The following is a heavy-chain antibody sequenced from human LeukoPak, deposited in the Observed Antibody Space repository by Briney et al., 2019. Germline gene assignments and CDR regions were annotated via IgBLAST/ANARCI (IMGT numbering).Heavy chain of an antibody. D-gene: IGHD6-13*01. CDR2: ISSNGGST. CDR3: ARARGYDTRDFDY. J-gene: IGHJ4*02. CDR1: GFTFSSYA. V-gene: IGHV3-64*01. Sequence: PGGSLRLSCAASGFTFSSYAMHWVRQAPGKGLEYFSAISSNGGSTYYANSVKGRFTISRDNSKNTLYLQMGSLRVEDMAVYYCARARGYDTRDFDYWGQETLVTVSS.